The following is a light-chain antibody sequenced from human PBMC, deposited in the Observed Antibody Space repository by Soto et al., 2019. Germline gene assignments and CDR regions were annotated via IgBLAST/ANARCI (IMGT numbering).Light chain of an antibody. CDR2: DAS. Sequence: IQMAQSPSSLAASVGDGVTVTCQASQDISNYLNWYQQKPGKAANLLIFDASSLETGVPSRFSGSGSGTEFTLTISSLQPDDFATYYCQQSYSTPLTFGGGTKVDIK. J-gene: IGKJ4*01. CDR1: QDISNY. V-gene: IGKV1-39*01. CDR3: QQSYSTPLT.